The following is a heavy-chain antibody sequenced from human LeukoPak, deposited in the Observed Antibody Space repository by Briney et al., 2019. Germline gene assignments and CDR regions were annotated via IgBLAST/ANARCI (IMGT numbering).Heavy chain of an antibody. D-gene: IGHD3-3*01. Sequence: GGTLRLSCAASGFTFNTYGMSWVRQAPGKGLEWVSGISGSGGATYYADSVKGRFTISRDDPHNTLYLQMNSLRAEDTAVYYCARDPIWSGYYGDYYYYMDVWGKGTTVTVSS. V-gene: IGHV3-23*01. CDR2: ISGSGGAT. CDR3: ARDPIWSGYYGDYYYYMDV. CDR1: GFTFNTYG. J-gene: IGHJ6*03.